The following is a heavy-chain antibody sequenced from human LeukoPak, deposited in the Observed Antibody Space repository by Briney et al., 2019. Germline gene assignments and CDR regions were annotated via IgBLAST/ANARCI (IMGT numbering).Heavy chain of an antibody. CDR2: IYSSGST. D-gene: IGHD5-18*01. V-gene: IGHV3-66*01. CDR1: GFTISSNY. Sequence: GGSLRLSYAASGFTISSNYMAWVRQAPGKGLEWVSVIYSSGSTYYADSVKGRFTISRDNAKNSLYLQMNSLRAEDTAVYYCARASNTAMDYWGQGTLVTVSS. J-gene: IGHJ4*02. CDR3: ARASNTAMDY.